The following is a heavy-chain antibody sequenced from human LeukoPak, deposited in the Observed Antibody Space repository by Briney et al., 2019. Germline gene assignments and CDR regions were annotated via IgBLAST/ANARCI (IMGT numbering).Heavy chain of an antibody. D-gene: IGHD6-13*01. CDR3: TRAWDSSSG. CDR1: GFTFSCSA. Sequence: PGGSLRLSCAASGFTFSCSAMHWVRQASGKGLEWVGRIRSKANSYATAYAASVKGRFTISRDDSKNTAYLQMNSLKTEDTAVYYCTRAWDSSSGWGQGTLVTVSS. CDR2: IRSKANSYAT. J-gene: IGHJ4*02. V-gene: IGHV3-73*01.